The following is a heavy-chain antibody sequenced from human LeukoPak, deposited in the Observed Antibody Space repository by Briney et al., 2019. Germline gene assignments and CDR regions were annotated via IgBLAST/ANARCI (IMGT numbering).Heavy chain of an antibody. J-gene: IGHJ4*02. CDR2: INPNSGGT. CDR3: ARDLTLAVARGGDPYFDY. Sequence: ASVKVSCKASGYTFTGYYMHWVRQAPGQGLEWMGWINPNSGGTNHAQKFQGRVTMTRDTSISTAYMELSRLSSDDTAVYYCARDLTLAVARGGDPYFDYWGQGTLVTVSS. CDR1: GYTFTGYY. D-gene: IGHD6-19*01. V-gene: IGHV1-2*02.